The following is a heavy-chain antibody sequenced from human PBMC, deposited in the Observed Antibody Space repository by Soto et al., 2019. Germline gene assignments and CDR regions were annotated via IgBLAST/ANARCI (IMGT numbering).Heavy chain of an antibody. Sequence: GASVKVSCKASGGTFSSYAISWVRQAPGQGLEWMGGIIPIFGTANYAQKFQGRVTITADESTSTAYLELSSLRSEDTAVYYFARPTVVVPAAITHYYYGMDVWGQGTTVTVSS. CDR1: GGTFSSYA. CDR3: ARPTVVVPAAITHYYYGMDV. J-gene: IGHJ6*02. D-gene: IGHD2-2*02. V-gene: IGHV1-69*13. CDR2: IIPIFGTA.